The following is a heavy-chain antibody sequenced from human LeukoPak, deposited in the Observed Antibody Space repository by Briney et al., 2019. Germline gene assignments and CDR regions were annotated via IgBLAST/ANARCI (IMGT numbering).Heavy chain of an antibody. J-gene: IGHJ4*02. CDR1: GFTVSSNY. CDR2: IYSGGST. CDR3: ARDLSLYYGSGSTYDY. V-gene: IGHV3-66*01. D-gene: IGHD3-10*01. Sequence: GGSLRLSCAASGFTVSSNYMSWVRQAPGKGLEWVSVIYSGGSTYYADSVKGRFTVSRDNSKNTLYLQMNSLRAEDTAVYYCARDLSLYYGSGSTYDYWGQGTLVTVSS.